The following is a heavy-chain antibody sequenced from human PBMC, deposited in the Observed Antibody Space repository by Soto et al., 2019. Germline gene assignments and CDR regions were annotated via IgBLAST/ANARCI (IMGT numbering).Heavy chain of an antibody. CDR3: ATVNCSSTSCYEDYYYYYGIDV. J-gene: IGHJ6*02. V-gene: IGHV1-69*01. D-gene: IGHD2-2*01. CDR1: GGTFSSYA. Sequence: QVQLVQSGAEVKKPGSSVKVSCKASGGTFSSYAISWVRQAPGQGLEWMGGIIRIFGTSNYAQKFQGRLTITPDDSTSKAYIQLCSLPSHDTAVYYCATVNCSSTSCYEDYYYYYGIDVWGHGTTVTVSS. CDR2: IIRIFGTS.